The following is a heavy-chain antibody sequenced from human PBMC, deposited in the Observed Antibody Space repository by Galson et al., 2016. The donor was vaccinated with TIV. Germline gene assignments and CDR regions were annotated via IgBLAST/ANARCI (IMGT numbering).Heavy chain of an antibody. CDR2: INPNSGGT. V-gene: IGHV1-2*04. D-gene: IGHD1/OR15-1a*01. J-gene: IGHJ3*02. Sequence: SVKVSCKASGYTFTEYYIHWVRQAPGQGLEWMGWINPNSGGTMYAQKFQGWVTMTRDKSITTAYMELSRLKSDDTAVYYCAKIGHEHDAFDIWGQGTMVTVFS. CDR1: GYTFTEYY. CDR3: AKIGHEHDAFDI.